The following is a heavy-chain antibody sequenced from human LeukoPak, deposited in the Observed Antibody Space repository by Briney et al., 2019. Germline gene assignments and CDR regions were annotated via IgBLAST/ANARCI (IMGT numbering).Heavy chain of an antibody. CDR2: INPNTGGT. Sequence: ASVKASCKASGYTFSKYGISWVRQAPGQGLEWMGWINPNTGGTNYAQKFQGRVTMTRDMSISTVYMELSSLRYDDSAVFYCARTFFSGSGTSFYYYMDVWGKGTTVTISS. J-gene: IGHJ6*03. D-gene: IGHD3-10*01. CDR3: ARTFFSGSGTSFYYYMDV. CDR1: GYTFSKYG. V-gene: IGHV1-2*02.